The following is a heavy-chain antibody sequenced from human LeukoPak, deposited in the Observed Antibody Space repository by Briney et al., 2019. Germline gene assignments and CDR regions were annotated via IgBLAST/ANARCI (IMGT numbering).Heavy chain of an antibody. D-gene: IGHD1/OR15-1a*01. CDR3: AKESEQWPSNWFDS. J-gene: IGHJ5*01. Sequence: GGSLRLSCAVSGFTLSRHAMTWVRQAPGKGLVWVSAIDTSGSRGCDTYYADPVKGRFTISRDNSKNKLYLQMNGLTTEDTAVYYCAKESEQWPSNWFDSWGQGTLVTVSS. CDR1: GFTLSRHA. CDR2: IDTSGSRGCDT. V-gene: IGHV3-23*01.